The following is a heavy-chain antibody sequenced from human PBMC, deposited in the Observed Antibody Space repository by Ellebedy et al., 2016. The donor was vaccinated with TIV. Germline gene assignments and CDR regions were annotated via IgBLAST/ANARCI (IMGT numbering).Heavy chain of an antibody. CDR2: ISGTGGIT. CDR3: AKRVGATDGRTVGLMYFDY. Sequence: PGGSLRLSCAASGFTFSSYAMSWVRQAPGKGLEWVSSISGTGGITKFADSVKGRFTISRDNSKNTLSLQMNSLRAEDTAVYYCAKRVGATDGRTVGLMYFDYWGQGTLVTVSS. J-gene: IGHJ4*02. D-gene: IGHD1-26*01. CDR1: GFTFSSYA. V-gene: IGHV3-23*01.